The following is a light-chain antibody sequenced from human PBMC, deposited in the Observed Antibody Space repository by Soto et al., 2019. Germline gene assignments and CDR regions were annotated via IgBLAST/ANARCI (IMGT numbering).Light chain of an antibody. J-gene: IGKJ1*01. CDR3: QHDNSYSEA. CDR1: QPISSW. Sequence: DIHMTQSPSTVSVSVLDRVTITCRASQPISSWLAWYQQKPGKAPKLLIYKASTLKSGVPSRLSGSGSGTEFTLTISSLRPDDFASYYCQHDNSYSEAFGQGTKVDI. CDR2: KAS. V-gene: IGKV1-5*03.